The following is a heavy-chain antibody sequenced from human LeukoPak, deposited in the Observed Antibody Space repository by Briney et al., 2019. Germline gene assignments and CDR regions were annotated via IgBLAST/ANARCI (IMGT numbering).Heavy chain of an antibody. CDR3: ARYPGYSSGWSWGYFDY. CDR1: GFTFSSYW. Sequence: GGSLRLSCAASGFTFSSYWMSWVRQAPGKGLEWVANIKQDGSEKYYVDSVKGLFTISRDNAKNSLYLQMNSLRAEDTAVYYCARYPGYSSGWSWGYFDYWGQGTLVTVSS. V-gene: IGHV3-7*04. D-gene: IGHD6-19*01. CDR2: IKQDGSEK. J-gene: IGHJ4*02.